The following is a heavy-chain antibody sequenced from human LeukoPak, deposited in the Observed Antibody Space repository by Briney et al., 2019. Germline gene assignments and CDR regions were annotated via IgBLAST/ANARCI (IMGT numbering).Heavy chain of an antibody. CDR2: IRSKANNYAT. CDR3: IRGAASGSYYGFDV. Sequence: GGSLRLSCAASGFTFSSYAMHWVRQASGKGLEWVGRIRSKANNYATAYATSVKGRFTPSRDDSKNTAYLQMNSLKTEDTAVYYCIRGAASGSYYGFDVWGQGATVTVSS. D-gene: IGHD1-26*01. V-gene: IGHV3-73*01. CDR1: GFTFSSYA. J-gene: IGHJ6*02.